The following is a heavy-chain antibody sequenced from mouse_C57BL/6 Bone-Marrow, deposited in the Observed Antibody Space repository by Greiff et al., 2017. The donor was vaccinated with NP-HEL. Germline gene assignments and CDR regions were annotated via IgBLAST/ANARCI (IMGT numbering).Heavy chain of an antibody. J-gene: IGHJ4*01. CDR3: AISRLLPFFDISMDY. V-gene: IGHV1-74*01. D-gene: IGHD2-3*01. CDR1: GYTFTSYW. Sequence: QVQLQQPGAELVKPGASVKVSCKASGYTFTSYWMHWVKQRPGQGLEWIGRIHPSDSDTNYNQKFKGKATLTVDKSSSTAYMRLSSLTSEDSAVYYCAISRLLPFFDISMDYWGQGTSVTVSS. CDR2: IHPSDSDT.